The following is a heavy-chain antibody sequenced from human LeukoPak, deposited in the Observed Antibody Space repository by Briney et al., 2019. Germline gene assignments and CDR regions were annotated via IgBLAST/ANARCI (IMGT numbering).Heavy chain of an antibody. CDR1: GFTFSSYA. V-gene: IGHV3-23*01. Sequence: GGSLRLSCAASGFTFSSYAMSWVRQAPGKGLEWVSAISGSGGSTYYADSVKGRFTISRDNSKNTLYLQMGSLRAEDMAVYYCARGGGYGGYVPYYFDYWGQGTLVTVSS. CDR2: ISGSGGST. CDR3: ARGGGYGGYVPYYFDY. D-gene: IGHD5-12*01. J-gene: IGHJ4*02.